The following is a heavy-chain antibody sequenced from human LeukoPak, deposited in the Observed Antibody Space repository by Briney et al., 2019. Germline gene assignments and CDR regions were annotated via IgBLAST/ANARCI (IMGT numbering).Heavy chain of an antibody. Sequence: ASVKASCKASGGTFSSYATSWVRQAPGQGLEWMGGIIPIFGTANYAQKFQGRVTITTDESTSTAYMELSSLRSEDTAVYYCARGSRLLLWFGAEYFQHWGQGTLVTVSS. J-gene: IGHJ1*01. CDR1: GGTFSSYA. D-gene: IGHD3-10*01. CDR2: IIPIFGTA. V-gene: IGHV1-69*05. CDR3: ARGSRLLLWFGAEYFQH.